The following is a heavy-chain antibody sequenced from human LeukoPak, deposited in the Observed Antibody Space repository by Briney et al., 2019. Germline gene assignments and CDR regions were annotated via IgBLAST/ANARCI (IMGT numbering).Heavy chain of an antibody. J-gene: IGHJ6*03. D-gene: IGHD7-27*01. CDR3: ARGENWGAPYYYYYMDV. CDR2: MNPNSYNT. CDR1: GYIFTSYD. V-gene: IGHV1-8*01. Sequence: ASVKVSCKASGYIFTSYDIHWVRQATGQGLEWMGWMNPNSYNTGYAQKFQGRVTMTRKNSIRTAYMELSSLRSEDTAVYYCARGENWGAPYYYYYMDVWGKGTTVTVSS.